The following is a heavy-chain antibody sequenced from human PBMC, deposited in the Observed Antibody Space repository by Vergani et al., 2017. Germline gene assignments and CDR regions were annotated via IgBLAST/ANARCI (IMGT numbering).Heavy chain of an antibody. CDR1: GFSFNIYG. D-gene: IGHD4-17*01. CDR2: IGYDGRIK. CDR3: AKDGRENSDYGYFDY. Sequence: QVQLVETGGGVVQPGGSLRLYCATSGFSFNIYGAHWVRQAPGKGLEWVAFIGYDGRIKYNVDSVKGRFTISRDTSKKTLSLQMRSLRAGDTAVYYCAKDGRENSDYGYFDYWGQGTLVTVSS. J-gene: IGHJ4*02. V-gene: IGHV3-30*02.